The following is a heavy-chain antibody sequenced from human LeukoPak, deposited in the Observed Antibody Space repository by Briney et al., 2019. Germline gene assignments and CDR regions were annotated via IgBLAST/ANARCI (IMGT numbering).Heavy chain of an antibody. CDR3: ARLEMATIPNFDY. Sequence: KASETLSLTCTVSGGSISSYYWSWIRQPPGKGLEWIGYIYYSGSTNYNPSLKSRVTISVDTSKNQFSLKLSSVTAADTAVYYCARLEMATIPNFDYWGQGTLVTVSS. CDR2: IYYSGST. V-gene: IGHV4-59*01. D-gene: IGHD5-12*01. CDR1: GGSISSYY. J-gene: IGHJ4*02.